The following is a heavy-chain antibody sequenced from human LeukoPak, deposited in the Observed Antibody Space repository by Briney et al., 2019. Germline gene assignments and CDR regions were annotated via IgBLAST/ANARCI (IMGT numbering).Heavy chain of an antibody. CDR1: GGSFSGYY. CDR2: INHSGST. J-gene: IGHJ4*02. D-gene: IGHD6-13*01. CDR3: ARRGQQLSFDY. Sequence: SETLSLTCAVYGGSFSGYYWSWIPHPPGKGLEWIGEINHSGSTNYNPSLKSRVTISVDTSKNQFSLKLSSVTAADTAVYYCARRGQQLSFDYWGQGTLVTVSS. V-gene: IGHV4-34*01.